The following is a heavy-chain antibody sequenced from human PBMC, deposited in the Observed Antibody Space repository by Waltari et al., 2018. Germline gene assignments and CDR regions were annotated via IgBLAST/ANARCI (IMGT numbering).Heavy chain of an antibody. V-gene: IGHV1-69*11. CDR2: ISPVLGSV. CDR3: ARTVTLFAGVVQGYYFDY. CDR1: GDPFSTNA. J-gene: IGHJ4*02. Sequence: QAPLVQSGTEVKRTGSSVRVPCKASGDPFSTNALSWVRQAPGQGLEWMGRISPVLGSVKSAEKFQGRVTLSADASSTTVYMELSSLRSEDTAVYYCARTVTLFAGVVQGYYFDYWGQGTLVTVSS. D-gene: IGHD2-15*01.